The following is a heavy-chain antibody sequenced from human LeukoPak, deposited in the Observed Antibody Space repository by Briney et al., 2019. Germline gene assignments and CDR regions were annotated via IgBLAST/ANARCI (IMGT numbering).Heavy chain of an antibody. CDR1: GFTFSSYS. CDR3: ARDANSMAPFDY. D-gene: IGHD2-8*01. J-gene: IGHJ4*02. V-gene: IGHV3-21*01. CDR2: ISSSSSYI. Sequence: GGSLRLSCAASGFTFSSYSMTWVRQAPGKGLEWVSSISSSSSYIYYADSVKGRFTISRDNAKNSLYLQMNSLRAEDTAVYYCARDANSMAPFDYWGQGTLVTVSS.